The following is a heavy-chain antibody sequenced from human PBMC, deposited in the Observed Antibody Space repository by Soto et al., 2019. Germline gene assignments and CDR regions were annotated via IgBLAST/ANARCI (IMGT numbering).Heavy chain of an antibody. CDR2: IYWDDYK. CDR3: GHKGGGDRILDY. J-gene: IGHJ4*02. Sequence: QITLKESGPALVKPTQTLTLTCTFSGFSLSTSGVGVGWIRQPPGEALEWLALIYWDDYKHFSPSLESRLTITRNTSKNQVYLTITNMDPVDTATYYCGHKGGGDRILDYWGQGTLVTFSS. V-gene: IGHV2-5*02. CDR1: GFSLSTSGVG. D-gene: IGHD3-16*01.